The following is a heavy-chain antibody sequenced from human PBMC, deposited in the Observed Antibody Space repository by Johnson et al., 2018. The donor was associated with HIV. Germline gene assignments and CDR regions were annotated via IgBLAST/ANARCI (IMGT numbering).Heavy chain of an antibody. CDR2: IWYDGSNK. V-gene: IGHV3-33*03. CDR3: AKSPGKDNGGNSGGIDF. J-gene: IGHJ3*01. CDR1: GFTFSRYG. D-gene: IGHD4-23*01. Sequence: QVRLVESGGGVVQVGRSLRLSCEASGFTFSRYGMHWVRQAPGKGLEWVAVIWYDGSNKNYTESVKGRFSISRDNSKNTLYLQMNSLRAEDTATYYCAKSPGKDNGGNSGGIDFWGQGTRVTVSS.